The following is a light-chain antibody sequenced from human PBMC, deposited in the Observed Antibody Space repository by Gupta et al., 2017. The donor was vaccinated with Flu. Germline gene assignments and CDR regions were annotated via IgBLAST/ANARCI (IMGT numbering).Light chain of an antibody. V-gene: IGKV1-33*01. CDR2: DAS. CDR3: QQDDNLHR. J-gene: IGKJ4*01. CDR1: QEISNY. Sequence: DIQMTQSPSSLSASVGDRVTITCQASQEISNYLNWYQQKPGKAPKLLIYDASKLETGVPSRFSGSGSGTDFTFTSSSRQPEDIAKYYWQQDDNLHRFGGGTKVEIK.